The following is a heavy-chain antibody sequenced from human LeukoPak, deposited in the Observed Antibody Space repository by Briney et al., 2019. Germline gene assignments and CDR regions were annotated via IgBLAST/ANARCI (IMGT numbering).Heavy chain of an antibody. V-gene: IGHV4-59*01. J-gene: IGHJ4*02. CDR2: MYYSGST. CDR3: ARDLGGGYSYV. CDR1: GVSISRYY. Sequence: PSETLSLTCTVSGVSISRYYWSWIRQPPGKGLEWIGYMYYSGSTNYNPSLKSRVTISVDMSKNQFSLKLSSVTAADTAVYYCARDLGGGYSYVWGQGTLVTVSS. D-gene: IGHD5-18*01.